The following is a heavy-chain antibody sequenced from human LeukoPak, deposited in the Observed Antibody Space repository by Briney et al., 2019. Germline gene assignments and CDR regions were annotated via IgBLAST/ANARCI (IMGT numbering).Heavy chain of an antibody. Sequence: GASVKVSCKASGGTFSSYGVGWVRQAPGQGLEWMGWISAYNGNTNYAQKLQGRVTMTTDTSTSTAYMELRSLRSDDTAVYYCAREGPTIQLWYSWFDPWGQGTLVTVSS. CDR3: AREGPTIQLWYSWFDP. CDR1: GGTFSSYG. J-gene: IGHJ5*02. CDR2: ISAYNGNT. D-gene: IGHD5-18*01. V-gene: IGHV1-18*01.